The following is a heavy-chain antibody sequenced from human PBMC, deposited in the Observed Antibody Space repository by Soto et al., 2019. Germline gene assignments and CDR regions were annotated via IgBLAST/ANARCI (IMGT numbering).Heavy chain of an antibody. CDR3: ANPPADSYYDFWSGYYIYGMDV. D-gene: IGHD3-3*01. Sequence: PGGSLRLSCAASGFTFSSYAMSWVRQAPGRGLEWVSAISGSGGSTYYADSVKGRFTISRDNSKNTLYLQMSSLRAEDTAVYYCANPPADSYYDFWSGYYIYGMDVRGQGTTVTVSS. CDR1: GFTFSSYA. V-gene: IGHV3-23*01. J-gene: IGHJ6*02. CDR2: ISGSGGST.